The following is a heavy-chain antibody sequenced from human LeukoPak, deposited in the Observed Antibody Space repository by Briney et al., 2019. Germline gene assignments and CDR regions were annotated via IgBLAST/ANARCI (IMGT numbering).Heavy chain of an antibody. CDR3: ASGSGSYSYFNY. Sequence: SVKVSCKASGGTFSSYAISWVRQAPGQGLEWMGGIIPIFGTANYAQKFQGRVTITTDESTSTAYMELSSLRSEDTAVYYCASGSGSYSYFNYWGQGTLVTVSS. J-gene: IGHJ4*02. CDR2: IIPIFGTA. CDR1: GGTFSSYA. V-gene: IGHV1-69*05. D-gene: IGHD3-10*01.